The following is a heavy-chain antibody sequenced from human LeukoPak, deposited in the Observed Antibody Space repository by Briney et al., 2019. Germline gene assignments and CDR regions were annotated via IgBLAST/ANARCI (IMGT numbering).Heavy chain of an antibody. CDR3: ARSRGMVTSEFDY. CDR2: ISSSSSTL. V-gene: IGHV3-48*01. J-gene: IGHJ4*02. CDR1: RFTFRGYS. Sequence: GGSLRLSCAASRFTFRGYSMNSVRQAPGKGLEWVSYISSSSSTLYYADSVKGRFTISKDNAKKSLYLQMTSLRAEDTAVYYCARSRGMVTSEFDYWGQGTLVTVSS. D-gene: IGHD5-18*01.